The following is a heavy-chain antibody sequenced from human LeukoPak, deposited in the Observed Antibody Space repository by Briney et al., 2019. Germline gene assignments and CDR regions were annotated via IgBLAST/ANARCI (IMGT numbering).Heavy chain of an antibody. V-gene: IGHV1-46*01. CDR2: INPSGGST. CDR3: ARSGGDAIRPFDY. D-gene: IGHD2-21*02. Sequence: ASVKVSCKASGYTFISYFLHWVRQAPGQGREWMGIINPSGGSTRYAQKFQGRVTMTRDTSTSTVYMELSSLRSEDTAVYYCARSGGDAIRPFDYWGQGTLVSVSS. J-gene: IGHJ4*02. CDR1: GYTFISYF.